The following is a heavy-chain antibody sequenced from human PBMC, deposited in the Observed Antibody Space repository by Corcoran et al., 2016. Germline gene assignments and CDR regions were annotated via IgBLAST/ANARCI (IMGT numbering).Heavy chain of an antibody. J-gene: IGHJ5*02. CDR2: TYYRYKWYN. V-gene: IGHV6-1*01. CDR1: GDSVSSNSAA. Sequence: QVQLQQSGPGLVKPSQTLSLTCAISGDSVSSNSAAWNWIRQSPSRGLEWLGRTYYRYKWYNDYAVSVKSRITINPDTSKNQFSLQLKSVTPEDTAVYYCARALGTYYYDSSGYYYGQYWFDPWGQGTLVTVSS. D-gene: IGHD3-22*01. CDR3: ARALGTYYYDSSGYYYGQYWFDP.